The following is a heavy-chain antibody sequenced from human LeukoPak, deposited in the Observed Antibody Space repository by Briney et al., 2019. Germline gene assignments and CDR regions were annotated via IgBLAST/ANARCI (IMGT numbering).Heavy chain of an antibody. J-gene: IGHJ4*01. CDR3: ARDVSTSATWELDY. V-gene: IGHV1-2*02. CDR1: GHTFTDSL. D-gene: IGHD6-25*01. CDR2: NNLKSGGT. Sequence: ASVKVSCKASGHTFTDSLLHWVRQAPGQGLEYMGWNNLKSGGTFYVQRFRARVTMTRDTSISTAYMDLSRLTSDDTAVYFCARDVSTSATWELDYWGQGTLVTVSS.